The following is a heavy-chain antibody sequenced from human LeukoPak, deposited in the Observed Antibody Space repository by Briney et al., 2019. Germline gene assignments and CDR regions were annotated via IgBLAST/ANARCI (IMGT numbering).Heavy chain of an antibody. D-gene: IGHD3-10*01. CDR2: INLDDSEK. V-gene: IGHV3-7*04. Sequence: PGGSLRLSCAAFGFTFRNFVMTWVRQAPGKGLEWVAKINLDDSEKYYVDSVKGRFTISRDNAKNSLYLQMNSLRAEDSAVYYCVRVWVRGGWAFDLWGQGTMVIVSS. J-gene: IGHJ3*01. CDR1: GFTFRNFV. CDR3: VRVWVRGGWAFDL.